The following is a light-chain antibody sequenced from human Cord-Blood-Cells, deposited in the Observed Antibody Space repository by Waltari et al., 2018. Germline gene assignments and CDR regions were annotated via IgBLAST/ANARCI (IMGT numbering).Light chain of an antibody. Sequence: EIVLTQSPATLSLSPGERATLSCGASRSVSSSYLAWYQQKPGLAPRLLIYDASSRATGIPDRFSGSGSGTDFTLTISRLEPEDFAVYYCQQYGSSPTFGGGTKVEIK. CDR1: RSVSSSY. CDR3: QQYGSSPT. CDR2: DAS. J-gene: IGKJ4*01. V-gene: IGKV3D-20*01.